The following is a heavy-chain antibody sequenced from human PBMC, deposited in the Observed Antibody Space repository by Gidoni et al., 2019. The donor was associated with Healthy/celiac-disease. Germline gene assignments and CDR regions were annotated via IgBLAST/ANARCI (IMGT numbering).Heavy chain of an antibody. CDR2: ISWNSGSI. Sequence: EVQLVESGGGWVQPGRSLRLSCAASGFTCDDYAMHWVRQAPGKGLEWVSGISWNSGSIGYAASVKGRFTISRDNAKNSLYLQMNSLRAEDTALYYCAKDFDYYDSSGFVDYWGQGTLVTVSS. J-gene: IGHJ4*02. CDR1: GFTCDDYA. V-gene: IGHV3-9*01. CDR3: AKDFDYYDSSGFVDY. D-gene: IGHD3-22*01.